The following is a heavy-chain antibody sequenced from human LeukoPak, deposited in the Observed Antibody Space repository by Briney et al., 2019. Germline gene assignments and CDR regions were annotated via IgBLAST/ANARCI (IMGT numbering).Heavy chain of an antibody. D-gene: IGHD3-22*01. CDR1: GYAFIGYY. Sequence: GASVKVSCKASGYAFIGYYIHWVRQAPGQGLEWLGSIFPNTGDTRYAQKFQGRVTMTRDTSISTAYMELSRLRSDDTAVYYCAKGRNYYDSSGGFDYWGQGTLVTVSS. CDR2: IFPNTGDT. CDR3: AKGRNYYDSSGGFDY. J-gene: IGHJ4*02. V-gene: IGHV1-2*02.